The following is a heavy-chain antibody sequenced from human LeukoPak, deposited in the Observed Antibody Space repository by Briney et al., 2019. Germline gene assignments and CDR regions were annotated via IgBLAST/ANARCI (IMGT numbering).Heavy chain of an antibody. CDR2: IYYSGST. Sequence: PSETLSPTCTVSGGSISSGDYYWSWIRQPPGKGLEWIGYIYYSGSTYYNPSLKSRVTISVDTSKNQFSLKLSSVTAADTAVYYCARVYYYFGFGESHVDYWGQGTLVTVSS. V-gene: IGHV4-30-4*01. J-gene: IGHJ4*02. CDR3: ARVYYYFGFGESHVDY. CDR1: GGSISSGDYY. D-gene: IGHD3-10*01.